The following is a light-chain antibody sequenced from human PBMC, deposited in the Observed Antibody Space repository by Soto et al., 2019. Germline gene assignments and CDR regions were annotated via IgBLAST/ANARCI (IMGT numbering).Light chain of an antibody. CDR1: ITDFVSYNR. Sequence: QSALTQPPSVCGSPGQSFTISCTGTITDFVSYNRVSWYQQPPGTAPKLIIYEASNRPSGVPDRFSGSKSGNTASLTISGLQAADEADYYCSLYTSENTYVFGTGTKVTVL. V-gene: IGLV2-18*01. CDR2: EAS. CDR3: SLYTSENTYV. J-gene: IGLJ1*01.